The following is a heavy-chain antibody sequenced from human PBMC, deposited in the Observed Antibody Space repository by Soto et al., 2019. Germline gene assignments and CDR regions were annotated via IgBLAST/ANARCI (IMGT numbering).Heavy chain of an antibody. D-gene: IGHD3-10*01. J-gene: IGHJ3*02. CDR1: GFTFSSYS. CDR3: ARSLVLLWFGESLGVDAFDI. V-gene: IGHV3-21*01. Sequence: GGSLRLSCAASGFTFSSYSMNWVRQAPGKGLEWVSSISSSSSYIYYADSVKGRFTISRDNAKNSLYLQMNSLRAEDTAVYYCARSLVLLWFGESLGVDAFDIWGQGTMVTVSS. CDR2: ISSSSSYI.